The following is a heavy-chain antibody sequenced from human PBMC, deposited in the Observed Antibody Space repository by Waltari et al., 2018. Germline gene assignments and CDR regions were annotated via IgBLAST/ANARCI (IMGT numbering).Heavy chain of an antibody. D-gene: IGHD6-13*01. V-gene: IGHV1-2*02. Sequence: QVQLVQSGAEVKKPGASVKVSCKASGYTFTGYYMHWVRQAPGQGLEWMGCINPNSGGTNFAQKFQGRVTMTRDTSISTAYMELGRLRSDDTAVYYCARVRGIAAAGTSRNWFDPWGQGTLVTVSS. CDR3: ARVRGIAAAGTSRNWFDP. J-gene: IGHJ5*02. CDR1: GYTFTGYY. CDR2: INPNSGGT.